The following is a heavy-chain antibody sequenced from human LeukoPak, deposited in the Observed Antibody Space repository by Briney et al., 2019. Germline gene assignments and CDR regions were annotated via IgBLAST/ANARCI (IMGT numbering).Heavy chain of an antibody. CDR1: GGSISSSIYH. CDR3: ARAGGVKTAALDLDY. CDR2: VYYSGNT. D-gene: IGHD6-25*01. V-gene: IGHV4-39*07. J-gene: IGHJ4*02. Sequence: PSETLSLTCTVSGGSISSSIYHWGWIRQPPGKGLEWIGSVYYSGNTYDNPSLRSRVTMSVDTSKNQFSLKVNSVTAADTAVYYCARAGGVKTAALDLDYWGQGTLVTVSS.